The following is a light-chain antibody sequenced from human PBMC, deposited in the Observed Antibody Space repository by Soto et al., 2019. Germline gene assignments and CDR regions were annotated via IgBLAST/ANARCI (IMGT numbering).Light chain of an antibody. Sequence: DIQMTQSPSSVSASVGDRVTITCRASQGISTSLAWFQQKPGKAPKLLIYPASTLQDDVPSRFSGSGSGTDFTLTIISLQPEDFATYFCQQTTSFPLTFGPGTKVDFK. J-gene: IGKJ3*01. CDR3: QQTTSFPLT. CDR1: QGISTS. CDR2: PAS. V-gene: IGKV1-12*01.